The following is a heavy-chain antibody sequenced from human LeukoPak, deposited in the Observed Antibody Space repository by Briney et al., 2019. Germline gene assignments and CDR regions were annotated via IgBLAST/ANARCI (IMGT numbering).Heavy chain of an antibody. D-gene: IGHD3-10*01. J-gene: IGHJ4*02. CDR3: ARGTTYYYGSGSYLDY. Sequence: PSETLSLTCTVSGGSISSYYWSWIRQPPGKGLELIGYIYYSGSTNYNPSLKSRVTISVDTSKNQFSLKLSSVTAADTAVYYCARGTTYYYGSGSYLDYWGQGTLVTVSS. CDR2: IYYSGST. V-gene: IGHV4-59*01. CDR1: GGSISSYY.